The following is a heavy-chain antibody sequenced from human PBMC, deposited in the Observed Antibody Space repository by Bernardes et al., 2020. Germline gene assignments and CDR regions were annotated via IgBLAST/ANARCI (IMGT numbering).Heavy chain of an antibody. J-gene: IGHJ6*04. Sequence: ASVKVACKASGYTFTGYYMHWVRQAPGQGLEWMGRINPNSGGKNYAQKFQGRVTMTRDTSISTAYMELSRLRSDDTAVYYCARDLGAVTRDYYYYGMDVWGKGTTVTVSS. CDR2: INPNSGGK. D-gene: IGHD4-17*01. CDR1: GYTFTGYY. CDR3: ARDLGAVTRDYYYYGMDV. V-gene: IGHV1-2*06.